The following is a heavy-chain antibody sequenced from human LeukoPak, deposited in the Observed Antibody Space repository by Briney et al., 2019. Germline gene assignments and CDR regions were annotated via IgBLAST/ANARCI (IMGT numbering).Heavy chain of an antibody. V-gene: IGHV3-48*01. D-gene: IGHD3-3*01. J-gene: IGHJ4*02. CDR2: ISSSSSTI. CDR3: ASGTITIFGVVIN. CDR1: GFTFSSYS. Sequence: GGSLRLSCAASGFTFSSYSMNWVRQAPGKGLEWVSYISSSSSTIYYADSVKGRFTISRDNAKNSLYLQMNSLRAEDTAVYYCASGTITIFGVVINWGQGTLVTVSS.